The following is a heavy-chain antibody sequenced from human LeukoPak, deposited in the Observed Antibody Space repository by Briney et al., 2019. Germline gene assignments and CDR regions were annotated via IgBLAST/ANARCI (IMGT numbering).Heavy chain of an antibody. CDR2: IYYSGNT. Sequence: PSETLSLTCAVSGYSISSVYYWGWIRQPPGKGLEWIGYIYYSGNTNYNPSLKSRVTISVDTSKTQFSLKLSSVTAADEAVYYCARVAVDTFDYWGQGTLVTVSS. J-gene: IGHJ4*02. CDR3: ARVAVDTFDY. CDR1: GYSISSVYY. V-gene: IGHV4-61*01. D-gene: IGHD6-19*01.